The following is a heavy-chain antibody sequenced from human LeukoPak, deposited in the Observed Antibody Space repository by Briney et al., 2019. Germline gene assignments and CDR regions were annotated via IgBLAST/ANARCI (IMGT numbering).Heavy chain of an antibody. D-gene: IGHD1-26*01. CDR1: GFTFSSYW. Sequence: GGSLRLSCAASGFTFSSYWMHWVRQAPGKGLVWVSRINSDGSTTTYADSVKGRFTISRDNAKSTLYLQMNSLRAEDTAVYYCARGYSGSYRVDYWGQGTLVTVSS. V-gene: IGHV3-74*01. J-gene: IGHJ4*02. CDR2: INSDGSTT. CDR3: ARGYSGSYRVDY.